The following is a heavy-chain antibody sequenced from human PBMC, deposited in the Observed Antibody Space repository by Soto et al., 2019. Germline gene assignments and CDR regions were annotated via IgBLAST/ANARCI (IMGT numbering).Heavy chain of an antibody. CDR3: ARGGQDIVVVPAASDYYYGMDV. V-gene: IGHV1-2*04. CDR1: GCTFSSYA. D-gene: IGHD2-2*01. J-gene: IGHJ6*02. Sequence: ASVNVSCKASGCTFSSYAISWVRQAPGQGLEWMGWINPNSGGTNYAKKFQGWVTMTRDTSISTAYMQLSRLRSDDTAVYYCARGGQDIVVVPAASDYYYGMDVWGQGTTVTVSS. CDR2: INPNSGGT.